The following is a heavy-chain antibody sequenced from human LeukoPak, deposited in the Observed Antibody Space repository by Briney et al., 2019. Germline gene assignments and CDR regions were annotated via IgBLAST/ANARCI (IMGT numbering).Heavy chain of an antibody. CDR2: ISGSDGSR. CDR1: GFPFSRYA. J-gene: IGHJ4*02. CDR3: AKQVSCDTTTCYSGMPPDY. Sequence: GGSLRLSCAASGFPFSRYAMSWVRQTPERGLEWVSVISGSDGSRYYADSVKGRFTISRDDSRNTVYLQMNNPRAEDTAVYYCAKQVSCDTTTCYSGMPPDYWGQGTLVTVSS. D-gene: IGHD2/OR15-2a*01. V-gene: IGHV3-23*01.